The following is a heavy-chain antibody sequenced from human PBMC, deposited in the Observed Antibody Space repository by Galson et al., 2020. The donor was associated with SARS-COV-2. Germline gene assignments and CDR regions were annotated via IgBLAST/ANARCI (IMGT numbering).Heavy chain of an antibody. Sequence: NSGGSLRLSCAASGFTFSDYYMSWIRQAPGKGLEWVSYISSSGSTIYYADSVKGRFTISRDNAKNSLYLQMNSLRAEDTAVYYCARDLFQYYGSGSYYNDSYYYYYGMDVWGQGTTVTVSS. CDR3: ARDLFQYYGSGSYYNDSYYYYYGMDV. V-gene: IGHV3-11*01. CDR2: ISSSGSTI. J-gene: IGHJ6*02. CDR1: GFTFSDYY. D-gene: IGHD3-10*01.